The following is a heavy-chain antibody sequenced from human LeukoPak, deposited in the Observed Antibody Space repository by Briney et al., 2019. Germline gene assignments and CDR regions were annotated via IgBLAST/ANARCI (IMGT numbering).Heavy chain of an antibody. CDR2: IKQDGSEK. J-gene: IGHJ3*01. D-gene: IGHD2-8*01. V-gene: IGHV3-7*01. CDR1: GFTFSTYW. Sequence: HPGGCLRLSCGASGFTFSTYWMTWVRQAPGKGLEWVANIKQDGSEKYYVDSVKGRFTISRDNAKNSLYLQMNSLRAEDTAVYYCAGLYAMWGQGTMVTVSS. CDR3: AGLYAM.